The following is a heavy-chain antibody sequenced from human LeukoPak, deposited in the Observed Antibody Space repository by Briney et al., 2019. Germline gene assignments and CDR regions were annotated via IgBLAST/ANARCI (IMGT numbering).Heavy chain of an antibody. CDR2: ISSSSSTI. J-gene: IGHJ4*02. D-gene: IGHD3-3*01. CDR3: VADLWSAAHRGDY. CDR1: GFTFSSYS. V-gene: IGHV3-48*01. Sequence: PGGSLRLSCAASGFTFSSYSMNWVRQAPGKGLGWASYISSSSSTIYYADSVKGRFTISRDNAKNSLYLQMNSLRAEDTAVYYCVADLWSAAHRGDYWGQGTLVTVSS.